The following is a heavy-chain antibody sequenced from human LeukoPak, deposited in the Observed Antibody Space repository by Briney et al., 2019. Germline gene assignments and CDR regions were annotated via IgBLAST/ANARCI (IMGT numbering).Heavy chain of an antibody. Sequence: PGGSLRLSCAASGFTFSTYAMHWVRQAPGKGLEWVAVISYDGSNKYYADSVKGRFTISRDNSKNTLYLQMNSLRAEDTAVYYCAKDLVKWLDLNYYYYYGMDVWGQGATVTVSS. J-gene: IGHJ6*02. V-gene: IGHV3-30*04. CDR1: GFTFSTYA. CDR3: AKDLVKWLDLNYYYYYGMDV. CDR2: ISYDGSNK. D-gene: IGHD6-19*01.